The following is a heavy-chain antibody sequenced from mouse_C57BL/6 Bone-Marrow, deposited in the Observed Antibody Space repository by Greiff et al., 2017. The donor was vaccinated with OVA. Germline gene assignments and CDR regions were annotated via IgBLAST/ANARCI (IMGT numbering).Heavy chain of an antibody. J-gene: IGHJ1*03. CDR3: AEGGSSSFYWYFDV. Sequence: QVQLQQPGAELVKPGASVKMSCKASGYTFTSYWITGVKQRPGQGLEWIGDIYPGSGSTNYNEKFKSKATLTVDTSSSTAYMQLSSLTSEDSAVYYCAEGGSSSFYWYFDVWGTGTTVTVSS. V-gene: IGHV1-55*01. CDR2: IYPGSGST. D-gene: IGHD3-1*01. CDR1: GYTFTSYW.